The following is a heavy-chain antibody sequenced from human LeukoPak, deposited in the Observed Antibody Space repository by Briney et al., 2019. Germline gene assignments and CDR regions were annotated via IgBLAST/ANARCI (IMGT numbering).Heavy chain of an antibody. CDR3: AREWGLESSGYYYAY. CDR1: GGTFSRFT. V-gene: IGHV1-69*13. Sequence: ASVKVSCKASGGTFSRFTISWVRQAPGQGFEWMGGITPIFGTANFAQKFQGRVSITADESTSTAFMELSSLRSEDTTVYYCAREWGLESSGYYYAYWGQGTLVTVSS. J-gene: IGHJ4*02. CDR2: ITPIFGTA. D-gene: IGHD3-22*01.